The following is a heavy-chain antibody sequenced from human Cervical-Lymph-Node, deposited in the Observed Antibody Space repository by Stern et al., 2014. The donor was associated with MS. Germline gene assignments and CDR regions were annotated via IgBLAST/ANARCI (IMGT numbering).Heavy chain of an antibody. J-gene: IGHJ2*01. CDR1: GGAVSDYY. CDR3: ARDPSTTASDWFFDL. Sequence: QVQLQESGPGLVKPSETLYLTCTVSGGAVSDYYWNWIRQRPGKGLEWIGYISDTRTTNYNPSLHSRVTITLDTSQNQVSLRLRSVTAADTAVYYCARDPSTTASDWFFDLWGRGSLVTVSS. D-gene: IGHD2-21*02. CDR2: ISDTRTT. V-gene: IGHV4-59*02.